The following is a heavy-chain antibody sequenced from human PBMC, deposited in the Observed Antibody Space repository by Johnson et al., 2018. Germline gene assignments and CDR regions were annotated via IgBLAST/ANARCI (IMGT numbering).Heavy chain of an antibody. D-gene: IGHD3-22*01. V-gene: IGHV3-7*01. CDR3: ARGYYDTGGYYYGDAFDI. J-gene: IGHJ3*02. Sequence: VQLVQSGGGLVQPGGSLRLSCAASGFTFSTYWMSWVRQAPGKGLEWVANIKQDGSEKYYVDSVKGRFTISRDNARNSLYLQMNSLRAEDTAVYYCARGYYDTGGYYYGDAFDIWGQGTMVTVSS. CDR1: GFTFSTYW. CDR2: IKQDGSEK.